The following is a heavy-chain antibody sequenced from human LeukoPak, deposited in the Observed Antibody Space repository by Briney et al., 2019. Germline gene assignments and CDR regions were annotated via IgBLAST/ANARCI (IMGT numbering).Heavy chain of an antibody. CDR1: GFTFSSYG. V-gene: IGHV3-30*18. J-gene: IGHJ4*02. CDR3: AKDGYDFWSGYYGGYFDY. CDR2: ISYDGSNK. Sequence: GGSLRLSCAASGFTFSSYGMHWVRQAPGKGLEWVAVISYDGSNKYCADSVKGRFTISRDNSKNTLYLQMNSLRAEDTAVYYCAKDGYDFWSGYYGGYFDYWGQGTLVTVSS. D-gene: IGHD3-3*01.